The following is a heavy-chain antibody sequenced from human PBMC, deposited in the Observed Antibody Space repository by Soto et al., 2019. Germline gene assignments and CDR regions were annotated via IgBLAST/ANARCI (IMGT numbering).Heavy chain of an antibody. CDR3: ARDRGEGFDY. J-gene: IGHJ4*02. V-gene: IGHV4-31*03. D-gene: IGHD3-10*01. Sequence: QVQLQESGPGLVKPSQTLSLTCTVSGDSINSGGYYWSWIRQHPGKGLEWIGYSYYSGSTYYNPSRKSRVIISVDTSKNQFSLKLSSVTAADTAVYYCARDRGEGFDYWGQGSLVTVSS. CDR2: SYYSGST. CDR1: GDSINSGGYY.